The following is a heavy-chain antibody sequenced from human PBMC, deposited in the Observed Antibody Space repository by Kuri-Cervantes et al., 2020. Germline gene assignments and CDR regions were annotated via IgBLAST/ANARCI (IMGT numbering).Heavy chain of an antibody. D-gene: IGHD5-18*01. CDR1: GFTFSDHY. CDR3: ARDSGGIQLAY. CDR2: IGSGSGTTT. J-gene: IGHJ4*02. Sequence: GESLKISCAASGFTFSDHYMDWVRQAPGKGLEWVSFIGSGSGTTTYYADSVKGRFTISRDNAKNLLFLQMNSLRDEDTAVYFCARDSGGIQLAYWGQGTLVTVSS. V-gene: IGHV3-48*02.